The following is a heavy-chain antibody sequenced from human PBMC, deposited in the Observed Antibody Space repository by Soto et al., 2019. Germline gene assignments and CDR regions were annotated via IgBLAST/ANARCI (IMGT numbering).Heavy chain of an antibody. Sequence: GGSLRLSCVGSGFNFGDYDMHWVRHTPGKGLEWVAVIGNDGAARFYGDSVKGRFSISRDNSRSTFYLQMNSLRPEDTAMYYCAKETIAVAGPNFFDFWGQGTQVTVSS. CDR2: IGNDGAAR. CDR1: GFNFGDYD. CDR3: AKETIAVAGPNFFDF. V-gene: IGHV3-30*18. D-gene: IGHD6-19*01. J-gene: IGHJ4*02.